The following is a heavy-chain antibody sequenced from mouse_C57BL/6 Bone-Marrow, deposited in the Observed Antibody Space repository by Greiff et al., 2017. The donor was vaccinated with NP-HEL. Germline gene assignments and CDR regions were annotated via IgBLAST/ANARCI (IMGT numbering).Heavy chain of an antibody. V-gene: IGHV5-17*01. Sequence: EVKLVESGGGLVKPGGSLKLSCAASGFTFSDYGMHWVRQAPEKGLEWVAYISSGSSTIYYADTVKGRFTISRDNAKNTLFLQMTSLRSEDTAMYYCARYGYDEAWFAYWGQGTLVTVSA. J-gene: IGHJ3*01. D-gene: IGHD2-2*01. CDR1: GFTFSDYG. CDR3: ARYGYDEAWFAY. CDR2: ISSGSSTI.